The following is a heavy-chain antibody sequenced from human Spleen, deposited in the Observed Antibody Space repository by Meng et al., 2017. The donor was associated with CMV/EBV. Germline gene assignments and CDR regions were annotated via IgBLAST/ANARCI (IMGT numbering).Heavy chain of an antibody. J-gene: IGHJ4*02. CDR3: ARGGYGGDLDY. V-gene: IGHV3-74*01. CDR2: INSDGSST. Sequence: GESLKISCAASGFTFSSYWMHWVRQAPGKGLVWVSRINSDGSSTNYADSVKGRFTISRDNAKNSLYLQMNSLRAEDTAVYYCARGGYGGDLDYWGQGTLVTVSS. CDR1: GFTFSSYW. D-gene: IGHD5-18*01.